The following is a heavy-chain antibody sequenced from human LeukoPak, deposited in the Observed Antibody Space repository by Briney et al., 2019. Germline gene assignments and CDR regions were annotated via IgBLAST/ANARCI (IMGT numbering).Heavy chain of an antibody. V-gene: IGHV1-18*01. D-gene: IGHD2-15*01. CDR3: ARDFFHGHCAGLSCFLLDY. J-gene: IGHJ4*02. CDR2: ISANNGDT. CDR1: GYTFTRNG. Sequence: ASVKVSCKXSGYTFTRNGISWVRQAPGQGLEWMGRISANNGDTNSAQKFQDRVTMTTDTSTSTAYMELRSLRSDDTAVYYCARDFFHGHCAGLSCFLLDYWGQGSLVTVSS.